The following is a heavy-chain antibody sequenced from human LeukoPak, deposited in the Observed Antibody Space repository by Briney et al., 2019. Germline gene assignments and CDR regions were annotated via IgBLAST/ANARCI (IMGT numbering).Heavy chain of an antibody. V-gene: IGHV3-7*03. Sequence: GGSLRLSCAASGFTFSSYWMSWVRQAPGKGLEWVANIKQDGSEKYYVDSVKGRFTISRDNAKNSLYLQTNSLRAEDTAVYYCARDLGIVVVPAAPGYWGQGTLVTVSS. J-gene: IGHJ4*02. CDR3: ARDLGIVVVPAAPGY. CDR2: IKQDGSEK. D-gene: IGHD2-2*03. CDR1: GFTFSSYW.